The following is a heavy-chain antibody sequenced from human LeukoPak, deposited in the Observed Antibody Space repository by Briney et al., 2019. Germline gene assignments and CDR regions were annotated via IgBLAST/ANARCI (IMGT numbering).Heavy chain of an antibody. Sequence: SETLSLTCTVSGGSISSYYWSWIRQPPGKGLEWIGYIYYSGSTNYSPSLKSRVTISVDTSKNQFSLKLSSVTAADTAVYYCARGPFWSGYLFDYWGQGTLVTVSS. CDR2: IYYSGST. V-gene: IGHV4-59*01. D-gene: IGHD3-3*01. CDR1: GGSISSYY. J-gene: IGHJ4*02. CDR3: ARGPFWSGYLFDY.